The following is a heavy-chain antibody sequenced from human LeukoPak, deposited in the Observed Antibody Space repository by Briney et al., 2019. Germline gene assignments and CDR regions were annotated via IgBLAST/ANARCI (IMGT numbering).Heavy chain of an antibody. V-gene: IGHV1-2*06. J-gene: IGHJ1*01. CDR2: INPNSGGT. Sequence: ASVKVSCKASGYTLTDYYMHWVRQAPGQGLEWMGRINPNSGGTNYAQKFQGRVTMTRDTSISTVYMELSRLRSDDTAVYYCATDHWVYSGGYYVTFQHWGQGTLVTVSS. CDR3: ATDHWVYSGGYYVTFQH. D-gene: IGHD3-22*01. CDR1: GYTLTDYY.